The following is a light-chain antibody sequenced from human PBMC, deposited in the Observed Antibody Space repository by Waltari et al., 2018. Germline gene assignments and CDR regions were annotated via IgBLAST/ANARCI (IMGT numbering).Light chain of an antibody. Sequence: IHVTQSPSSLSASVGDRVTITCRASQTISNYLNWYQQKPGKVPKLLIFAASSLQSGVPSRFSGSGSGTDFTLTISSLESEDFATHYCQQSYTSPRTFGQGTKVEI. V-gene: IGKV1-39*01. CDR2: AAS. CDR3: QQSYTSPRT. CDR1: QTISNY. J-gene: IGKJ1*01.